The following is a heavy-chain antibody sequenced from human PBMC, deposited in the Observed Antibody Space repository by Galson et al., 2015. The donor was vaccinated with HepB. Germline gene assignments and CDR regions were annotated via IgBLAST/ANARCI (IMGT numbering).Heavy chain of an antibody. CDR3: ARAVTGTTSPIYGMDV. D-gene: IGHD1-7*01. CDR1: GYTFTSYA. CDR2: INAGNGNT. V-gene: IGHV1-3*01. Sequence: SVKVSCKASGYTFTSYAMHWVRQAPGQRLEWMGWINAGNGNTKYSQKFQGRVTITRDTSASTAYMELSSLRSEDTAVYYCARAVTGTTSPIYGMDVWGQGTTVTVSS. J-gene: IGHJ6*02.